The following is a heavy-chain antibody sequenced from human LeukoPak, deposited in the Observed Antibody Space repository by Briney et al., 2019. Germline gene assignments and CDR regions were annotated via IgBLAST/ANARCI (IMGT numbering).Heavy chain of an antibody. V-gene: IGHV3-23*01. J-gene: IGHJ4*02. CDR3: AKHSKGQQLSNFDY. CDR2: ISGSGGST. CDR1: GFTFSSYA. Sequence: GVLRLSCAAPGFTFSSYAMSWVRQAPGKGLEWVSAISGSGGSTYYADSVKGRFTISRDNSKNTLYLQMNSLRAEDTAVYYCAKHSKGQQLSNFDYWGQGTLVTVSS. D-gene: IGHD6-13*01.